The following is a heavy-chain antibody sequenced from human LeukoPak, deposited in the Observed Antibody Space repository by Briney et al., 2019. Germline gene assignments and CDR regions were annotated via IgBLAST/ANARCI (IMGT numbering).Heavy chain of an antibody. CDR2: IYSSGNT. V-gene: IGHV3-53*01. CDR3: ARGDGYNSYYFDY. D-gene: IGHD5-24*01. Sequence: GGSLRLSCAASGFTVSSNYISWVRQAPGKGLEWVSVIYSSGNTYYADSVKGRFTISRDNSKNTLYLQMNSLRAEDTAVYYCARGDGYNSYYFDYWGQGTLVTVSS. CDR1: GFTVSSNY. J-gene: IGHJ4*02.